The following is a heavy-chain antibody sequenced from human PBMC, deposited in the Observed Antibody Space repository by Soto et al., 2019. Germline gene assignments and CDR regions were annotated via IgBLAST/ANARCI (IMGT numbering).Heavy chain of an antibody. CDR1: GVSLSTSGVG. J-gene: IGHJ4*02. Sequence: QITLKESGPPLVKPTQNLTLTCTFAGVSLSTSGVGVGWIRQPPGKALEWLALIYWNDDKRYSPSLKSRLTITKDTSKNQVVLTMTNMDPVDTATYYCAHRLAARCFDYWGQGTLVTVSS. D-gene: IGHD6-6*01. CDR2: IYWNDDK. CDR3: AHRLAARCFDY. V-gene: IGHV2-5*01.